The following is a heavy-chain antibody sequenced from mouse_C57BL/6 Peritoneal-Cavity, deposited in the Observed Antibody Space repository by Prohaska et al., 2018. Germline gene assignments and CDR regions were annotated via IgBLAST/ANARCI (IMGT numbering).Heavy chain of an antibody. CDR2: T. D-gene: IGHD1-1*01. CDR3: ARDGATVAAKRDYAMDY. J-gene: IGHJ4*01. Sequence: TEYNEKFKGKATLTSDTSSSTAYMQPSSLTSEDSAIYFGARDGATVAAKRDYAMDYWGQGTSVTVSS. V-gene: IGHV1-58*01.